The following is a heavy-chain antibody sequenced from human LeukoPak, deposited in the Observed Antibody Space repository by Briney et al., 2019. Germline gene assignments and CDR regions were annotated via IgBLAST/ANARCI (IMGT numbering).Heavy chain of an antibody. CDR3: ARGRACSNGVCPYYYYYYMDV. V-gene: IGHV4-4*07. CDR1: GGSISDYY. CDR2: ISTSGNT. Sequence: SETLSLTCTVSGGSISDYYWSWIRQPAGKGLEWIGRISTSGNTDYDSSLRSRVTISVDKSQNQFSLNLSSVTAADTAVYYCARGRACSNGVCPYYYYYYMDVWGKGTTVTVSS. D-gene: IGHD2-8*01. J-gene: IGHJ6*03.